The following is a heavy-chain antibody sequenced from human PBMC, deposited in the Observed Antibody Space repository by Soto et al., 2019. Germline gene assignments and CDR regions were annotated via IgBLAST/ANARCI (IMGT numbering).Heavy chain of an antibody. D-gene: IGHD3-22*01. CDR3: ARFYYDSSGYLPSPYYYYYGMDV. CDR1: GFTFSSYW. CDR2: IKQDGSEK. V-gene: IGHV3-7*04. J-gene: IGHJ6*02. Sequence: GSLRLSCAASGFTFSSYWMSWVRQAPGKGLEGVGNIKQDGSEKYYVDSVKGRFTISRDNAKNSLYLQMNSLRAEDTAVYYCARFYYDSSGYLPSPYYYYYGMDVWGQGTTVTVSS.